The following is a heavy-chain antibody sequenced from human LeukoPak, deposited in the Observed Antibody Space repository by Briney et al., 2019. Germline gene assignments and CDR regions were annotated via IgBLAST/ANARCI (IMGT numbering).Heavy chain of an antibody. D-gene: IGHD2-2*02. CDR1: GYTFTSYG. CDR3: ARDCSSTSCYMNYYYGMDV. J-gene: IGHJ6*02. Sequence: ASVKVSCKASGYTFTSYGISWVRQAPGQGLEWMGGISAYNGNTNYAQKLQGRVTMTTDTSTSTAYMELRSLRSDDTAVYYCARDCSSTSCYMNYYYGMDVWGQGTTVTVSS. CDR2: ISAYNGNT. V-gene: IGHV1-18*01.